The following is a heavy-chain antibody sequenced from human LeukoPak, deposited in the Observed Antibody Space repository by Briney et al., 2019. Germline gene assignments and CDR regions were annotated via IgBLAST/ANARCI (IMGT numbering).Heavy chain of an antibody. CDR2: INPNGGGA. CDR1: GYTFTDYY. J-gene: IGHJ5*02. CDR3: ARVRGITETTSDCFDP. V-gene: IGHV1-2*02. D-gene: IGHD1/OR15-1a*01. Sequence: ASVKVSCKASGYTFTDYYIHWVRQAPGQGLEWIGWINPNGGGAIFAQKFKGRVTMTRDTSISAAYMEVSRLMYDDTAVYYCARVRGITETTSDCFDPWGQGTLVTVSS.